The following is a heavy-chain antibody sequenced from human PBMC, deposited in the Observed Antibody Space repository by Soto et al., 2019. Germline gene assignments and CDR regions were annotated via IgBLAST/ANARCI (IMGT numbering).Heavy chain of an antibody. V-gene: IGHV3-30*18. CDR3: AKVDGPSGRPIDY. CDR1: GFTFSSYG. J-gene: IGHJ4*02. Sequence: GGSLRLSCAASGFTFSSYGMHWVRQAPGKGLEWVAVISYDGSNKYYADSVKGRFTISRDNSKNTLYLQMNSLRAEDTAVYYCAKVDGPSGRPIDYWGQGTLVTVSS. CDR2: ISYDGSNK. D-gene: IGHD3-3*01.